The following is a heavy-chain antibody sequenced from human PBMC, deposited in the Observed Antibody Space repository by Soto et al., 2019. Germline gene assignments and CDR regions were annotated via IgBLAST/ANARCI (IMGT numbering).Heavy chain of an antibody. D-gene: IGHD2-8*01. V-gene: IGHV3-48*01. CDR2: IASDSSTT. J-gene: IGHJ4*02. CDR3: AREMGSPPARDLDY. Sequence: EVQVEESGGGLVQPGGSLRLSCAASGFALSYHNMNWVRQAPGKGLEWISYIASDSSTTHYADSVKGRFTISRDNAKNSLYLQMNSLRAEDTAVYYCAREMGSPPARDLDYWGQGALVTVSS. CDR1: GFALSYHN.